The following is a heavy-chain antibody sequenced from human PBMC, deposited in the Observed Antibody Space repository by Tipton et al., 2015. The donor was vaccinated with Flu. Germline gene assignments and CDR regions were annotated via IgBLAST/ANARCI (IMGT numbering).Heavy chain of an antibody. CDR3: SRRGTYFFDY. Sequence: TLSLTCTVSAGSIGSVVHYWSWIRQHPGKGLEWIGYIYRDGTTYYNPSLKSRLTISIDTSKNQFSLKLSPVTAADTAVYYCSRRGTYFFDYWGQGTLVTVSP. D-gene: IGHD1-26*01. V-gene: IGHV4-31*03. J-gene: IGHJ4*02. CDR1: AGSIGSVVHY. CDR2: IYRDGTT.